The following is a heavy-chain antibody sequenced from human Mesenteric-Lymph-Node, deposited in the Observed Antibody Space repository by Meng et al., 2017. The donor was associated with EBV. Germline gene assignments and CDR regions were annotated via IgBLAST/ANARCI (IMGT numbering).Heavy chain of an antibody. J-gene: IGHJ4*01. CDR3: SNLPYNY. D-gene: IGHD5-24*01. CDR1: GFIFSSYA. Sequence: LLESGGVLVQPGGSLRLSCAASGFIFSSYAMSWVRQAPGKGLGWVSAISGSSGTTYYADSVKGRFSISRDNSGNTVYLQMNNLRAEDTAVYYCSNLPYNYWGQGTLVTVSS. V-gene: IGHV3-23*01. CDR2: ISGSSGTT.